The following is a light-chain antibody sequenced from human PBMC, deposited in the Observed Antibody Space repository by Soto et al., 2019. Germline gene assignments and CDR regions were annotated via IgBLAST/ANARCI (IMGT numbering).Light chain of an antibody. V-gene: IGLV2-8*01. CDR3: SSFAGSAWV. J-gene: IGLJ3*02. CDR2: EVS. Sequence: QSALTQPPSASGSPGQSVTISCTGTSSDVGGYNYVSWYQQHPGKAPKYIIYEVSKRPSGVPDRFSGSKSGNTASLTVSGLQAEDEADYYCSSFAGSAWVFGGGTKVTVL. CDR1: SSDVGGYNY.